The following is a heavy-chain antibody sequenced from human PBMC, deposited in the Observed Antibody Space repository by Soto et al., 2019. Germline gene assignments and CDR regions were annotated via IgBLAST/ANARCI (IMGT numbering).Heavy chain of an antibody. CDR2: MNPNSGNT. J-gene: IGHJ4*02. D-gene: IGHD6-6*01. CDR1: GYTFTSYD. V-gene: IGHV1-8*01. Sequence: QVQLVQSGAEVKKPGASVKVSCKASGYTFTSYDINWVRQATGQGLEWMGWMNPNSGNTGYAQKFQGRVTMTRNTSISTAYMELSILRSEDTAVYYCARWVAARTRYYFDYWGQGTLVTGSS. CDR3: ARWVAARTRYYFDY.